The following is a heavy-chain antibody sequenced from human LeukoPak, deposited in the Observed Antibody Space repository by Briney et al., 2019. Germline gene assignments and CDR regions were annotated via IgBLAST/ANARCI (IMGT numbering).Heavy chain of an antibody. Sequence: GGSLRLSCAASGFTVSSNYMSWVRQAPGKGLEWVSVIYSGGSTYYADSVKGRFTISRDNSKNTLYLQMNSLRAEDTAVYYCARDRDNWNDPERRFDYWGQGTLVTVSS. CDR1: GFTVSSNY. D-gene: IGHD1-20*01. CDR2: IYSGGST. V-gene: IGHV3-53*01. J-gene: IGHJ4*02. CDR3: ARDRDNWNDPERRFDY.